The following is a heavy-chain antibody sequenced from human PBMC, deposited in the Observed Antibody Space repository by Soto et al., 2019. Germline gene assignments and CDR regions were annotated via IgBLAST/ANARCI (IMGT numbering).Heavy chain of an antibody. CDR2: ISGTSPST. J-gene: IGHJ4*02. Sequence: EVQLLESGGGLVQPGGSLRLSCAASGFTFSAYAMSWVRQAPGKGLEWVSAISGTSPSTYYADSVQGRFSISTDISRKTLFLQMNTLRAEDTAVYFCATRIFGVEYWGQGTLVTVSS. V-gene: IGHV3-23*01. CDR3: ATRIFGVEY. CDR1: GFTFSAYA. D-gene: IGHD3-3*01.